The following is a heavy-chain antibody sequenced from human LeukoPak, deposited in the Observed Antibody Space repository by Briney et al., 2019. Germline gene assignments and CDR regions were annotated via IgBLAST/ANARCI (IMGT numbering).Heavy chain of an antibody. CDR2: ISSSSSYI. D-gene: IGHD4-17*01. V-gene: IGHV3-21*01. Sequence: PGGSLRLSCTASGFTFSTYSMNWVRQAPGKGLEWVSSISSSSSYIYYADSVKGRFTISRDNAKNSLYLQMSSLRAEDTAVYYCARDTPGKTTALDYWGQGTLVTVSS. CDR1: GFTFSTYS. CDR3: ARDTPGKTTALDY. J-gene: IGHJ4*02.